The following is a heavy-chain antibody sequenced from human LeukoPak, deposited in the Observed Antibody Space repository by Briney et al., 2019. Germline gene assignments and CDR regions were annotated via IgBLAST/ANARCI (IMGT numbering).Heavy chain of an antibody. Sequence: PSETLSLTCAVYGGSFSGYYWSWIRQPPGKGLEWIGEINHSGSSNYNPSLKSRVNISIDTSKKQFSLKLSSVTAADTAVYYCARVFWAYDILTGSGSSRFDPWGQGTLVTVSS. J-gene: IGHJ5*02. CDR3: ARVFWAYDILTGSGSSRFDP. D-gene: IGHD3-9*01. V-gene: IGHV4-34*01. CDR2: INHSGSS. CDR1: GGSFSGYY.